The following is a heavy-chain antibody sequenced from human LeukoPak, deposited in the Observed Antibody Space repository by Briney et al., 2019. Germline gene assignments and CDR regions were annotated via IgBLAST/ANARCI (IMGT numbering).Heavy chain of an antibody. Sequence: ASVKVSCKASGDTFSSYGINWVRQAPGQGLEWMGGIIPIFGTANYAQNFQGRVTITSDASRSTAYMELNSLESDDTAMYFCARVHRWMGEIRLGDSASDIWAKGQWSSSPQ. CDR3: ARVHRWMGEIRLGDSASDI. V-gene: IGHV1-69*01. CDR1: GDTFSSYG. CDR2: IIPIFGTA. D-gene: IGHD1-26*01. J-gene: IGHJ3*02.